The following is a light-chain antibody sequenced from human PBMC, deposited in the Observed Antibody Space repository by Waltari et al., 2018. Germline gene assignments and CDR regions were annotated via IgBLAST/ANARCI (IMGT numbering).Light chain of an antibody. CDR3: LQYTSSPWT. CDR2: KAS. V-gene: IGKV1-5*01. Sequence: DIQMTQSPSSLSASVGDTVTITCRASQSISSWLDWFQQRPGKAPTLLIYKASSLQSGVPSRFSGSGSGTEFTLIISSLQPEDFATYYCLQYTSSPWTFGQGTKVEIK. CDR1: QSISSW. J-gene: IGKJ1*01.